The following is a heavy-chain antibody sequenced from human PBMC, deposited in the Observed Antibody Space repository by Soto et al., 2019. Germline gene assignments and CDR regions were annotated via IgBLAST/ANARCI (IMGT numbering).Heavy chain of an antibody. D-gene: IGHD3-22*01. CDR2: IYPCDSDT. J-gene: IGHJ6*02. Sequence: PXESLKIACKGSGYSFTSYWIGWVRQIPGKGLEWMGIIYPCDSDTRYSPSFQGQVTISADKSISTAYLQWSSLKASDTAMYYCARNYYDSSDHGMDVWGQGTTVTVSS. CDR1: GYSFTSYW. CDR3: ARNYYDSSDHGMDV. V-gene: IGHV5-51*01.